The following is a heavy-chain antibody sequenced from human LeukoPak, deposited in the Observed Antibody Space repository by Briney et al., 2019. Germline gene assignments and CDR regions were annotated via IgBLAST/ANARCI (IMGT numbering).Heavy chain of an antibody. D-gene: IGHD3-22*01. J-gene: IGHJ4*02. Sequence: PSETLSLTCTVSGGSISSSSYYWGWIRQPPGKGLEWSGSIYYSGSTYYNPSLKSRVTISVDTSKNQFSLKLSSVTAADTAVYYCARHSYYYDSSGYYLDYWGQGTLVTVSS. CDR2: IYYSGST. CDR1: GGSISSSSYY. CDR3: ARHSYYYDSSGYYLDY. V-gene: IGHV4-39*01.